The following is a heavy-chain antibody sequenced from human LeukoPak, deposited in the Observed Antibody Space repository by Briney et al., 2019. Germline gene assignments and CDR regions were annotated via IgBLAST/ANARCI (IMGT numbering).Heavy chain of an antibody. CDR2: IYYSGST. CDR1: GGSISNYY. V-gene: IGHV4-59*01. J-gene: IGHJ6*02. CDR3: ARNGSGSYYNGYYYGMDV. Sequence: PSETLSLTCTVSGGSISNYYWSWIRQPPGKGLEWIGYIYYSGSTNYNPSLKSRVTISVDTSKNQFSLKLSSVTAADTAVYYCARNGSGSYYNGYYYGMDVWGQGTTVTVSS. D-gene: IGHD3-10*01.